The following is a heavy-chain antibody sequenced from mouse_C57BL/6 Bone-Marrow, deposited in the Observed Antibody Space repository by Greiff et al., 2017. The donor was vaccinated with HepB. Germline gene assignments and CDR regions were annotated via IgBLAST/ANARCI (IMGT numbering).Heavy chain of an antibody. CDR2: IYPGSGST. Sequence: VQLQQSGAELVKPGASVKMSCKASGYTFTSYWITWVKQRPGQGLEWIGDIYPGSGSTNYNEKFKSKATLTVDTSSSTAYMQLSSLTSEDSAVYYCASLRRSGSSGYVFYAMDYWGQGTSVTVSS. D-gene: IGHD3-2*02. V-gene: IGHV1-55*01. CDR1: GYTFTSYW. CDR3: ASLRRSGSSGYVFYAMDY. J-gene: IGHJ4*01.